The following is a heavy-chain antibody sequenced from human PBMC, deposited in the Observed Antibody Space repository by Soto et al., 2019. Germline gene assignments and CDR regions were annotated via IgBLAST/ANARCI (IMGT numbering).Heavy chain of an antibody. J-gene: IGHJ6*02. CDR2: IIPIFGTA. D-gene: IGHD6-19*01. Sequence: QVQLVQSGAEVKKPGSSVKVSCKASGGTFSNYAISWVRQAPGQGLEWMGGIIPIFGTANNPQKFQGRVTITADESTSTAYMELSSLRSEDTAVYYCARDGIRIAVAGTYNGMDVWGQGTTVTVSS. CDR1: GGTFSNYA. CDR3: ARDGIRIAVAGTYNGMDV. V-gene: IGHV1-69*01.